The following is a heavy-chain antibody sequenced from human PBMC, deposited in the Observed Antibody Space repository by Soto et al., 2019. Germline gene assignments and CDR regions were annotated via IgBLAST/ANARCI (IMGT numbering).Heavy chain of an antibody. V-gene: IGHV4-59*01. CDR3: ARDVLEWLFDY. CDR2: IYYSGST. D-gene: IGHD3-3*01. CDR1: GGSISSYY. Sequence: SETLSLTCTVSGGSISSYYWSWIRQPPGKGLEWIGYIYYSGSTNYNPSLKSRVTISVDTSKNQFSLKLSSVTAADTAVYYCARDVLEWLFDYWGQGTLVTVSS. J-gene: IGHJ4*02.